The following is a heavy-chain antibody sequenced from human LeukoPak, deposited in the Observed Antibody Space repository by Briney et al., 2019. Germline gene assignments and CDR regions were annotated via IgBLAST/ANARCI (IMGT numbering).Heavy chain of an antibody. D-gene: IGHD2-2*01. Sequence: PSETLSFTCTVSGGSISSYYWSWIRQPPGKGLEWFGYIYYSGSTNSNPSLKSRVTISVDTSKNQFSLKLSSVTAADTAVYYCARADYQPLLNFDYWGQGTLVTVSS. V-gene: IGHV4-59*01. CDR1: GGSISSYY. CDR2: IYYSGST. J-gene: IGHJ4*02. CDR3: ARADYQPLLNFDY.